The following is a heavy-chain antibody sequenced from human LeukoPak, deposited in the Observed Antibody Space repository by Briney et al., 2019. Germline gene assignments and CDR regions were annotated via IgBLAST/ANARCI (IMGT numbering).Heavy chain of an antibody. V-gene: IGHV3-48*02. J-gene: IGHJ4*02. CDR3: ATDKRYAFDY. D-gene: IGHD3-9*01. CDR2: IRTTAEGAKYA. Sequence: GGSPRLSCATSGFSFTDYPMTWGPQAPGQGLEWSSNIRTTAEGAKYAYYADSVKGRVTISRDDGKNTLYLHMNSLRDDDTSFYHSATDKRYAFDYWGQGILVTVSS. CDR1: GFSFTDYP.